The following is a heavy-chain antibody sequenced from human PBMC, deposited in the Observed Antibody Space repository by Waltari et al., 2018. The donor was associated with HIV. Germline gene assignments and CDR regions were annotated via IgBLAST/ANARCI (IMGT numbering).Heavy chain of an antibody. V-gene: IGHV4-61*02. D-gene: IGHD3-10*01. CDR1: GGSIRSGSHY. CDR3: AREGYYYGSGSHILPPPWFDP. CDR2: IYTSGST. J-gene: IGHJ5*02. Sequence: QVQLQESGPGLVKPSQTLSLTCTVSGGSIRSGSHYWSWIRQPAGQGPGWIGRIYTSGSTNYNPSLKSRVTISVDTSKNQFSLKLSSVTAADTAVYYCAREGYYYGSGSHILPPPWFDPWGQGTLVTVSS.